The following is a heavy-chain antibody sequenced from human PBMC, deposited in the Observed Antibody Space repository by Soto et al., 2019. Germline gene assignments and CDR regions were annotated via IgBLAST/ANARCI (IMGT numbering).Heavy chain of an antibody. CDR3: AKDLKGYSGYDRDY. CDR2: ISGSGGST. D-gene: IGHD5-12*01. V-gene: IGHV3-23*01. Sequence: GGSLRLSCAASGFTFSSYAMSWVRQAPGKGLEWVSAISGSGGSTYYADSVKGRFTISRDNSKNTLYLQMNSLRAEDTAVYYCAKDLKGYSGYDRDYWGQGTLVTVSS. J-gene: IGHJ4*02. CDR1: GFTFSSYA.